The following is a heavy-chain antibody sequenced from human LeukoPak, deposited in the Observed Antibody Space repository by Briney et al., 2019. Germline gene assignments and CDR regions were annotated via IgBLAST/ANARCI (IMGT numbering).Heavy chain of an antibody. V-gene: IGHV1-2*02. J-gene: IGHJ1*01. D-gene: IGHD3-22*01. CDR1: GYTFTGYY. CDR2: INPISGGT. Sequence: ASVRLSCKASGYTFTGYYMHWVRQAPGRGLEWMGWINPISGGTNYAQKFQGRVTMTRDTSISTAYMELSRLRSDDTAVYYCARYRNYYDSSGYYYVEYFQHWGQGTLVTVSS. CDR3: ARYRNYYDSSGYYYVEYFQH.